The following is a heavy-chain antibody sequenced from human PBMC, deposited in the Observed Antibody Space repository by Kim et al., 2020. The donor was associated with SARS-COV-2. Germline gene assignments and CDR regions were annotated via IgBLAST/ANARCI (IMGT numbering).Heavy chain of an antibody. Sequence: GGSLRLSCAASGFTFSSYAMSWVRQPPGKGLEWVSTIGGSGATTYYADSVKGRFTISRDNSKNTLYLQMNSLRAEDTAVYYCAKRLAMGTDAFDIWGQGTMVTVSS. J-gene: IGHJ3*02. V-gene: IGHV3-23*01. CDR3: AKRLAMGTDAFDI. D-gene: IGHD5-18*01. CDR1: GFTFSSYA. CDR2: IGGSGATT.